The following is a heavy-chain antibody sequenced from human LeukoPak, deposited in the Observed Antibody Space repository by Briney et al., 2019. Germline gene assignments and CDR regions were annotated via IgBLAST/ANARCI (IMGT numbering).Heavy chain of an antibody. V-gene: IGHV3-9*01. J-gene: IGHJ3*02. Sequence: GRSLRLSCAASGFTFDDYAMHWVRQAPGKGLEWVSGISWNSGSIVYADSVKGRFTISRDNAKNSLYLQMNSLRAEDTALYYCAKEYTAMAPGAFDIWGQGTMVTVSS. CDR1: GFTFDDYA. CDR2: ISWNSGSI. D-gene: IGHD5-18*01. CDR3: AKEYTAMAPGAFDI.